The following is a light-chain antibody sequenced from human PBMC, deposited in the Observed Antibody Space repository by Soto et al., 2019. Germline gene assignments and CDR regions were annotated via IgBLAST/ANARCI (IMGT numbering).Light chain of an antibody. CDR3: QQYNNWPRT. Sequence: EIVMTQSPATLSVSPGERATLSCRASQSVYSNLAWYQQKPGQAPRLLIDGASTRATGFPARFSGSGSGTDFTLTITSLQSEDFAVYYCQQYNNWPRTFGQGTKVEIK. J-gene: IGKJ1*01. CDR2: GAS. V-gene: IGKV3-15*01. CDR1: QSVYSN.